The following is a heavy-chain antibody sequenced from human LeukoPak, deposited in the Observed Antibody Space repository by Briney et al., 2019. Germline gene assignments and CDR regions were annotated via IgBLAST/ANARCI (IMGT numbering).Heavy chain of an antibody. D-gene: IGHD6-13*01. J-gene: IGHJ4*02. CDR2: SSGSSI. V-gene: IGHV3-11*01. CDR1: GFTFSDYY. Sequence: GSLRLSCAASGFTFSDYYMSWIRQAPGKGLEWVSYSSGSSIYYADFVKGRFTISRDSAKNSLYLQMNSLRAEDTAVYYCAREGSSSWYVDYWGQGTLVTVSS. CDR3: AREGSSSWYVDY.